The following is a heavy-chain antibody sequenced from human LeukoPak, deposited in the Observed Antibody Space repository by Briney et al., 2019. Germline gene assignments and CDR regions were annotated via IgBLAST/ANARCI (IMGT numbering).Heavy chain of an antibody. CDR1: GFTLSSYP. Sequence: GGSLRLSCAASGFTLSSYPMDWVRQAPGKGLEWVSTFVRGSTYYADTVQGRFTISRDSSKNTLYLQMNSLRADDTALYFCTRAAPYGTSWYGKNDYWGQGTLVAVSS. CDR3: TRAAPYGTSWYGKNDY. CDR2: FVRGST. V-gene: IGHV3-23*01. D-gene: IGHD6-13*01. J-gene: IGHJ4*02.